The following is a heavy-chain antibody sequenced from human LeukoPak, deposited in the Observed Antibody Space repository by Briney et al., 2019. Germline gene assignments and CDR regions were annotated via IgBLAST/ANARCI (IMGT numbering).Heavy chain of an antibody. Sequence: GGSQRLSCTASGFTVGDYLMSWFRQAPGKGLEWIGFISGGTTEYAASVKGRFTISRDDSTSIAYLQMNSLTTEDTAVYYCSRGSGWLSVYWGQGTLVTVSS. J-gene: IGHJ4*02. D-gene: IGHD6-19*01. CDR3: SRGSGWLSVY. V-gene: IGHV3-49*03. CDR2: ISGGTT. CDR1: GFTVGDYL.